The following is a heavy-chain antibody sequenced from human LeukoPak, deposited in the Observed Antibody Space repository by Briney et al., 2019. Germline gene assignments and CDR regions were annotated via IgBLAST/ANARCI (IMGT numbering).Heavy chain of an antibody. CDR3: ARDYYDSSGLGAFDI. Sequence: PSETLSLTCAVSGGSISSSNWWSWVRQPPGKGLEWIGEIYHSGSTNYNPSLKSRVTISVDTSKNQFSLKLSSVTAADTAVYYCARDYYDSSGLGAFDIWGQGTMVTVSS. CDR2: IYHSGST. CDR1: GGSISSSNW. V-gene: IGHV4-4*02. J-gene: IGHJ3*02. D-gene: IGHD3-22*01.